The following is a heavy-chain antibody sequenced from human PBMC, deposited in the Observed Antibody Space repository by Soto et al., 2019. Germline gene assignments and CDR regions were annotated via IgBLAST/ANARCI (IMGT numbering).Heavy chain of an antibody. CDR1: GFTFTNYL. J-gene: IGHJ4*02. Sequence: EVQLLESGGDLVQPGGSLRLSCAASGFTFTNYLMTWVRQAPGKGLEWVSAIDKSGGDTYYADSVKGRFTISRDNSKNTLYLQMNGLRAEDTALYYCAKDTYSRSGYLWGQGTLVTVSS. CDR2: IDKSGGDT. CDR3: AKDTYSRSGYL. V-gene: IGHV3-23*05. D-gene: IGHD2-2*01.